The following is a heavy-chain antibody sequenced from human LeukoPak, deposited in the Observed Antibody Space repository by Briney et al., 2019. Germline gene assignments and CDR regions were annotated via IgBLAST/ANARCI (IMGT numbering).Heavy chain of an antibody. D-gene: IGHD4/OR15-4a*01. V-gene: IGHV3-30*18. J-gene: IGHJ4*02. CDR3: AKGTLYGVDY. CDR1: GFTFSSYG. CDR2: ISYDGSNK. Sequence: QPGRSLRLSCAASGFTFSSYGMHWVRQAPGKGLEWVAVISYDGSNKYYADSVKGRFTISRDNSKNTLYLQMNSLRAEDTAVYYCAKGTLYGVDYWGQGTLVTVSS.